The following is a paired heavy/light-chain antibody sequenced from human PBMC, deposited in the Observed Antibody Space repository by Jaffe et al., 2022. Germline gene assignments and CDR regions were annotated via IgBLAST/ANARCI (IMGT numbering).Light chain of an antibody. Sequence: ESVLTQSPGTLSSSPGERATLSCRASQSLSSSSLAWYQQKVGQAPRLLIYGASSRATGIPDRFSGSGSGTDFTLTITRLEPEDFAVYYCQQYGSSPVTFGQGTKVEIK. V-gene: IGKV3-20*01. J-gene: IGKJ1*01. CDR2: GAS. CDR1: QSLSSSS. CDR3: QQYGSSPVT.
Heavy chain of an antibody. D-gene: IGHD6-13*01. Sequence: EVELSESGGGLVQPGGSLRLSCAASGFTFSLYAMTWVRQTPRKGLEWVSSISSSGDNTYHTDSVKGRFSIYRENSKNTVYLQMNSLRAEDTAVYYCARKFYGIGADASPVFEYWGQGALVTVSS. CDR3: ARKFYGIGADASPVFEY. CDR2: ISSSGDNT. V-gene: IGHV3-23*01. J-gene: IGHJ4*02. CDR1: GFTFSLYA.